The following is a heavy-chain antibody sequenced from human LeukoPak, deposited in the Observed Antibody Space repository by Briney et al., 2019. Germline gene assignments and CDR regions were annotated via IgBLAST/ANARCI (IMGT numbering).Heavy chain of an antibody. Sequence: SETLSLTCTVSGYSISSGYYWGWIRPPPGKGLEWIGRIYHSGSTYYNPSLKSRVTISVDTPKNQFSLKLSSVTAADTAVYYCARKDMVRGVFDYWGQGTLVTVSS. CDR3: ARKDMVRGVFDY. D-gene: IGHD3-10*01. CDR1: GYSISSGYY. V-gene: IGHV4-38-2*02. CDR2: IYHSGST. J-gene: IGHJ4*02.